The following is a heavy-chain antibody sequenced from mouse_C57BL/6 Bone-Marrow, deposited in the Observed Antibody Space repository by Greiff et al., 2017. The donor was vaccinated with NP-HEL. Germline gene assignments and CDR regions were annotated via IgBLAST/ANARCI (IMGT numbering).Heavy chain of an antibody. CDR2: IDPENGDT. V-gene: IGHV14-4*01. CDR3: TTLRGYAMDY. CDR1: GFNIKDDY. D-gene: IGHD2-12*01. Sequence: EVQLKESGAELVRPGASVKLSCTASGFNIKDDYMHWVKQRPEQGLEWIGWIDPENGDTEYASKFQGKATITADTSSNTAYLQLSSLTSEDTAVYYCTTLRGYAMDYWGQGTSVTVSS. J-gene: IGHJ4*01.